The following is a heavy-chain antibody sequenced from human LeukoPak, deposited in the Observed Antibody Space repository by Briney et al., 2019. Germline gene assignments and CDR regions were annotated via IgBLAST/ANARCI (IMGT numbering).Heavy chain of an antibody. CDR3: ARDNYYDSSSYHFDY. CDR1: GFTFSSYA. J-gene: IGHJ4*02. V-gene: IGHV3-30-3*01. Sequence: GRSLRLSCAASGFTFSSYAMHWVRQAPGKGLEWVAVISYDGSNKYYADSVKGRFTISRDNAKNSLYLQMNSLRAEDTAVYYCARDNYYDSSSYHFDYWGQGTLVTVSS. D-gene: IGHD3-22*01. CDR2: ISYDGSNK.